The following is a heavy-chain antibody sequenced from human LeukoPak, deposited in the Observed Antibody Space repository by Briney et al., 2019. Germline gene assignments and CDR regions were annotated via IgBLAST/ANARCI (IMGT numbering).Heavy chain of an antibody. J-gene: IGHJ4*02. CDR3: ARYDSSGYYKYYFDY. D-gene: IGHD3-22*01. CDR1: GFTFSESW. Sequence: GGSLRLSCVVSGFTFSESWMSWVRQAPGKGLGWVASLNLDGSDKYYVDSVKGRFTISRDNAKNSLYLQMNSLRAEDTAVYYCARYDSSGYYKYYFDYWGQGTLVTVSS. CDR2: LNLDGSDK. V-gene: IGHV3-7*03.